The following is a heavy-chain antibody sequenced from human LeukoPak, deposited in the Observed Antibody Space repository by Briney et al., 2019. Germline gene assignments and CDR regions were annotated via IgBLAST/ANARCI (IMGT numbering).Heavy chain of an antibody. J-gene: IGHJ4*02. Sequence: GASVKVSCKASGYTFTSYGISWVRQAPGQGLEWRGWISAYNGNTNYAQKLQGRVTMTTDTSTSTAYMELRSLRSDDTAVYYCARDPPIAVAGLPHFDYWGQGTLVTVSS. CDR3: ARDPPIAVAGLPHFDY. CDR1: GYTFTSYG. V-gene: IGHV1-18*01. CDR2: ISAYNGNT. D-gene: IGHD6-19*01.